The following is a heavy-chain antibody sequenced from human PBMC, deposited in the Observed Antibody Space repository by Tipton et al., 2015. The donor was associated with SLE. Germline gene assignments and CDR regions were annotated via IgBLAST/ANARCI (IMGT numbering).Heavy chain of an antibody. Sequence: SLRLSCAASGFSFSSYWMHWVGQAPGKRLVWVSRINSDGSSTSYADSVKGRFTISRDNAKNTLFLHMNSLRAEDTAVYYCARRVIATDFDYWGQGTLVTVSS. CDR3: ARRVIATDFDY. J-gene: IGHJ4*02. CDR2: INSDGSST. CDR1: GFSFSSYW. D-gene: IGHD2-21*01. V-gene: IGHV3-74*01.